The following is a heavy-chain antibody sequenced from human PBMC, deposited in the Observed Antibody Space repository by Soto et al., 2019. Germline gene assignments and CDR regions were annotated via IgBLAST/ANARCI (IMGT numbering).Heavy chain of an antibody. CDR2: IIPILGIA. Sequence: QVQLVQSGAEVKKPGSSVKVSCKASGGTFSSYTISWVRQAPGQGLEWMGRIIPILGIANYAQKFQGRVTITEDKSTSTAYMELSSLRSEDTAVYYCARVGGERSADYWGQGTLVTVSS. CDR3: ARVGGERSADY. J-gene: IGHJ4*02. V-gene: IGHV1-69*02. D-gene: IGHD1-1*01. CDR1: GGTFSSYT.